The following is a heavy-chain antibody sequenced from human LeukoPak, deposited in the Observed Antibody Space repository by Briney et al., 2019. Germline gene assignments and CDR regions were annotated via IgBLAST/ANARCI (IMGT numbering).Heavy chain of an antibody. V-gene: IGHV5-51*01. CDR3: ARQGILTGYQFDY. J-gene: IGHJ4*02. Sequence: GESLKISCKGSGYSFTSYWIGWVRQMPGKGLEWMGIIYPGDSDTRYGPSFQGQVTISADKSINTAYLQWSSLKASDTAMYYCARQGILTGYQFDYWGQGTLVTVSS. CDR2: IYPGDSDT. D-gene: IGHD3-9*01. CDR1: GYSFTSYW.